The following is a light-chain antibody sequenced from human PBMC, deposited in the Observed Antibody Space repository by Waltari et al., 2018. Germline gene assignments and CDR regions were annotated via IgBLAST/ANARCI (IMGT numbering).Light chain of an antibody. J-gene: IGKJ1*01. CDR2: AAS. CDR1: HTITHF. CDR3: QQNYSTPWT. Sequence: DIQMTPSPSSLSASVGDRATTTCRASHTITHFIKWYQQKSGKAPKLLIDAASSLQSGVPSRFSSSGSWTDFTLTITRLQPEDVATYHCQQNYSTPWTFGQGTKVEIK. V-gene: IGKV1-39*01.